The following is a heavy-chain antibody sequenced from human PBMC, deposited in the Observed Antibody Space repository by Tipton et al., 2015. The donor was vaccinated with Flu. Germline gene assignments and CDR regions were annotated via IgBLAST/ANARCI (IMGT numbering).Heavy chain of an antibody. V-gene: IGHV3-7*01. J-gene: IGHJ5*02. D-gene: IGHD4-11*01. CDR3: VRDETSVKWGP. Sequence: SLRLSCPASGFTFSNYWMNWVRQAPGKGLEWVANIKPEGSEKNYVDSVRGRFTISRDNVKNSLYLQMNNLRAEDTAVYFCVRDETSVKWGPWGQGTLVTVSS. CDR2: IKPEGSEK. CDR1: GFTFSNYW.